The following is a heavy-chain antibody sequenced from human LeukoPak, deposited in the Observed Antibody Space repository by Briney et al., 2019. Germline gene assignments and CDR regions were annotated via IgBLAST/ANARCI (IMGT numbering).Heavy chain of an antibody. D-gene: IGHD2-15*01. CDR3: ARVAWSYYYYYYMDV. CDR2: INPNSGGT. CDR1: GYTFTGYY. J-gene: IGHJ6*03. Sequence: ASVKVSCKASGYTFTGYYMHWVRQAPGQGLEWMGWINPNSGGTGYAQKFQGRVTITRNTSISTAYMELSSLRSEDTAVYYCARVAWSYYYYYYMDVWGKGTTVTISS. V-gene: IGHV1-8*03.